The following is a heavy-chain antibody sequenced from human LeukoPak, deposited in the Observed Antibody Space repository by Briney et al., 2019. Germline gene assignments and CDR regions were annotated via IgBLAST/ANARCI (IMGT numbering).Heavy chain of an antibody. D-gene: IGHD6-19*01. CDR2: IYYSGST. Sequence: SETLSLTCTVSGGSISSSSYYWGWLRQPPGKGLEWIGSIYYSGSTYYNPSLKSRVTISVDTSKNQFSLKLSSVTAADTAVYYCARQTPYSSGWSNDYWGQGTLVTVSS. CDR1: GGSISSSSYY. J-gene: IGHJ4*02. V-gene: IGHV4-39*07. CDR3: ARQTPYSSGWSNDY.